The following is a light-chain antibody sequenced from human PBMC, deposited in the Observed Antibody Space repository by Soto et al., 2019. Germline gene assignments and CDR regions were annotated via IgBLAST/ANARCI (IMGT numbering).Light chain of an antibody. J-gene: IGLJ2*01. CDR2: EVS. Sequence: QSALTQPASVSGSPGQSITISCTGTSSDVGGYNYVSWYQQHPGKAPKLMIYEVSNRPSGVSNRFPGSKSGNPASLSSSGLQAEDEADYYCSSYTSSYVVFGGGTKLTVL. CDR1: SSDVGGYNY. CDR3: SSYTSSYVV. V-gene: IGLV2-14*01.